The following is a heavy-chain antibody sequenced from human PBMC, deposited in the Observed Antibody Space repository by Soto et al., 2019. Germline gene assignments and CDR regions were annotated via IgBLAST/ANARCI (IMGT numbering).Heavy chain of an antibody. CDR1: GYTFTNYV. J-gene: IGHJ4*02. D-gene: IGHD3-3*01. Sequence: GASVKVSCKTSGYTFTNYVVDWVRQAPGQGLEWMGWINSGNGNTKYSEKFQGRVTITRDTSVSTAYMELNSLTSEDTAVYYCARGLTIFGVVIGYWGQGTLVTVSS. CDR3: ARGLTIFGVVIGY. V-gene: IGHV1-3*01. CDR2: INSGNGNT.